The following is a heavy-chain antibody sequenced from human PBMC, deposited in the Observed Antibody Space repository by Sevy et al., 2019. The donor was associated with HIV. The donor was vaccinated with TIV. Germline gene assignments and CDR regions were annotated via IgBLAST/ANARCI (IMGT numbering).Heavy chain of an antibody. D-gene: IGHD3-16*01. J-gene: IGHJ2*01. V-gene: IGHV4-34*01. CDR2: IDHSGGT. CDR1: IGSFIGYH. CDR3: VRGGEGVMPSPLLGLGPWTTYWDFDL. Sequence: SETLSLTCAVYIGSFIGYHWTWIRQSPGKGLEWIGQIDHSGGTNYNPSLKSRVTISVDTSKNQFSLKLRSVTAADTAVYYCVRGGEGVMPSPLLGLGPWTTYWDFDLWGRGTLVTVSS.